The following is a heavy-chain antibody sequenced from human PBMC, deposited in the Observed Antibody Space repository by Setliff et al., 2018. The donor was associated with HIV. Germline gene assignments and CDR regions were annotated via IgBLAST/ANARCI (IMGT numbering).Heavy chain of an antibody. D-gene: IGHD2-21*02. CDR3: AGGRYFRDISDSRFDF. CDR2: IYHTGKT. V-gene: IGHV4-31*03. CDR1: GGSITTDGYY. J-gene: IGHJ4*02. Sequence: SETLSITCSVSGGSITTDGYYWSCIRHHPRKGLEWIGYIYHTGKTNYNPSLASRLVMSLDPSKNQFSLKLNSMTAADTAMYYCAGGRYFRDISDSRFDFWGQGKLVTVS.